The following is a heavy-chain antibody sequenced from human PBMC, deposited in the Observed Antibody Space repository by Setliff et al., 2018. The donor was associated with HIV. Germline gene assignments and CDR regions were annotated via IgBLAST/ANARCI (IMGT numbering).Heavy chain of an antibody. CDR3: ARAPRGRAGSHYIANWFDS. Sequence: GSLRLSCAASGFTFSSYEMNWVRQAPGKGLEWVSYISSSGSSTYYADSVKGRFTISRDNGKNSLYLQMNGLRDDDTAVYHCARAPRGRAGSHYIANWFDSWGQGTLVTVSS. D-gene: IGHD3-10*01. V-gene: IGHV3-48*03. CDR2: ISSSGSST. J-gene: IGHJ5*01. CDR1: GFTFSSYE.